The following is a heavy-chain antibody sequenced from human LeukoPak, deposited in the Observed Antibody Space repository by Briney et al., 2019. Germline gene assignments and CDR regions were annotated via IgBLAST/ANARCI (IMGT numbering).Heavy chain of an antibody. CDR3: ARLTYGDYPGSY. CDR2: LYYSGTT. J-gene: IGHJ4*02. CDR1: GGSISSSSSY. V-gene: IGHV4-39*01. Sequence: SETLSLTCTVSGGSISSSSSYWGWIRQPPGNGLEWIGSLYYSGTTYYNPSLKSRVTISVDTSKNQFSLRLSSVTAADTAVYYCARLTYGDYPGSYWGQGTLVIVSS. D-gene: IGHD4-17*01.